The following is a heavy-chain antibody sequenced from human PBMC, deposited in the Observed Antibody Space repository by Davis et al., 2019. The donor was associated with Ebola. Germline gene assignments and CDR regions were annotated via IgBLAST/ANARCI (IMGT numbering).Heavy chain of an antibody. D-gene: IGHD1-20*01. CDR2: IGGSGGST. CDR1: GFTFSNYA. Sequence: GESLKISCAASGFTFSNYAMSWVRQAPGKGLEWVSAIGGSGGSTYYADSVKGRFTISRDNSKNTVYLQMNSLRAEDTAVYYCANGRDGITGANWGQGTLVTVSS. V-gene: IGHV3-23*01. CDR3: ANGRDGITGAN. J-gene: IGHJ4*02.